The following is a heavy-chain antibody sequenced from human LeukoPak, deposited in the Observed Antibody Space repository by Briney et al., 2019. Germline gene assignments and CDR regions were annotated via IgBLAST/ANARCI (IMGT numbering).Heavy chain of an antibody. CDR2: INHSGST. D-gene: IGHD3-9*01. J-gene: IGHJ5*02. Sequence: PSETLSLTCAVYGGSFSGYYWSWIRQPPGKGLEWIGEINHSGSTNYNPSLKSRVTISVDTSKNQFSLKLSSVTAADTAVYYCARGVREYDILTVYHSDWFDQWGEGTLVTVSS. CDR1: GGSFSGYY. V-gene: IGHV4-34*01. CDR3: ARGVREYDILTVYHSDWFDQ.